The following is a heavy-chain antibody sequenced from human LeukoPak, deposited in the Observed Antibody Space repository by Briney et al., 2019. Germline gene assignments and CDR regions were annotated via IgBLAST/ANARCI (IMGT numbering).Heavy chain of an antibody. CDR3: ARDGRGYYDSSGYHDY. CDR2: INTNTGNP. Sequence: ASVKVSCKASGYTFTSYAMNWVRQAPGQGLEWMGWINTNTGNPTYAQGFTGRFVFSLDTSVSTAYLQISSLKAEDTAVYYCARDGRGYYDSSGYHDYWGQGTLVTVSS. CDR1: GYTFTSYA. V-gene: IGHV7-4-1*02. D-gene: IGHD3-22*01. J-gene: IGHJ4*02.